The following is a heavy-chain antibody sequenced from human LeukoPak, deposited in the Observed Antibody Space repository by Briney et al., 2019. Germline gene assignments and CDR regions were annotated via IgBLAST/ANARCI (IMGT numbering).Heavy chain of an antibody. J-gene: IGHJ6*02. CDR2: IKQDGSEK. D-gene: IGHD6-13*01. CDR3: ARDLGSWYSSWYYYYGMDV. CDR1: GFTFSSYW. Sequence: QSGGSLRLSCAASGFTFSSYWMSWVRQAPGKGLEWVANIKQDGSEKYYVDSVKGRFTISRDNAKNSLYLQMNSLRAEDTAVYYCARDLGSWYSSWYYYYGMDVWGQGTTVTVSS. V-gene: IGHV3-7*01.